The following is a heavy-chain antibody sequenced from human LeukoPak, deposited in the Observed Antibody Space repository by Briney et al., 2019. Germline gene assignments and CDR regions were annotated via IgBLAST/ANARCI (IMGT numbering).Heavy chain of an antibody. Sequence: SETLSLTCTVSGYSISSGYYWGWIRQPPGKGLEWIGSIWHSGSAYYNPSLKSRVTISVDTSKNQFSLKLSSVTAADTAVYYCARKSGSYTNWFDPWGQGTLVTVSS. D-gene: IGHD1-26*01. CDR2: IWHSGSA. V-gene: IGHV4-38-2*02. CDR1: GYSISSGYY. J-gene: IGHJ5*02. CDR3: ARKSGSYTNWFDP.